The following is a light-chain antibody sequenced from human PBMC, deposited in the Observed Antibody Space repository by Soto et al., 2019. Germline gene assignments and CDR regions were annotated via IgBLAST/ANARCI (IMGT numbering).Light chain of an antibody. Sequence: DIQMTQSQSSLSASVGDRVTITCRASQSISSYLNWYQQKPGKAPKLLIYAASSLQSGVPSRFSGSGSGTDFTLTISSLQPEDFATYYCQQSYSTPPTFAQGTKVDIK. CDR3: QQSYSTPPT. CDR2: AAS. J-gene: IGKJ1*01. CDR1: QSISSY. V-gene: IGKV1-39*01.